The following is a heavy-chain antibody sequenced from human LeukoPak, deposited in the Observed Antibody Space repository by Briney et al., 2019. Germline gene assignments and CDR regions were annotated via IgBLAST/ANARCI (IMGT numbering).Heavy chain of an antibody. V-gene: IGHV1-69*13. Sequence: ASVKVSCKASGGTFSSYAISWVRQAPGQGLEWMGGIIPIFGTANYAQKFQGRVTITADESTSTAYMELSSLRSEDTAVYYCARAEAPIVVVPAAMVQEYYYYYMDVWGKGTTVTVSS. D-gene: IGHD2-2*01. CDR3: ARAEAPIVVVPAAMVQEYYYYYMDV. J-gene: IGHJ6*03. CDR1: GGTFSSYA. CDR2: IIPIFGTA.